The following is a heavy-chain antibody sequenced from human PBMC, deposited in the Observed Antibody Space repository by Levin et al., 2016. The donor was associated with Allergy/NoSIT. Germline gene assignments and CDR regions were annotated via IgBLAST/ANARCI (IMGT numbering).Heavy chain of an antibody. Sequence: RQAPGKGLEWIGYIYYSGSTYYNPSLKSRVTISVDTSKNQFSLKLSSVTAADTAVYYCARERSSTSFHFDYWGQGTLVTVSS. J-gene: IGHJ4*02. D-gene: IGHD2-2*01. V-gene: IGHV4-31*02. CDR2: IYYSGST. CDR3: ARERSSTSFHFDY.